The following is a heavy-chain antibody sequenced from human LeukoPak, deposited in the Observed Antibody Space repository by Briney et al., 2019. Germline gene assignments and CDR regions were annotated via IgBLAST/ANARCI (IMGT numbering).Heavy chain of an antibody. CDR1: GYSISSGHF. Sequence: PSETLSLTCVVSGYSISSGHFWGWIRQPPGKGLEWIGDIFHSGITSYSPSLKSRVTISVDTSKNQFSLKLNSVTAADTAVYYCAGGRYPDYWGQGTLVTVSS. V-gene: IGHV4-38-2*01. J-gene: IGHJ4*02. D-gene: IGHD1-26*01. CDR2: IFHSGIT. CDR3: AGGRYPDY.